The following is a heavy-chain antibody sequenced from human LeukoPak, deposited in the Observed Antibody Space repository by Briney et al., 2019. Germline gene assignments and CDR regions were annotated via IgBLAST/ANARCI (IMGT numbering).Heavy chain of an antibody. J-gene: IGHJ3*02. CDR3: AADRGDYSGSYWTAFDI. V-gene: IGHV1-24*01. CDR1: EYTLTELS. CDR2: FDPEDGEI. Sequence: ASVMVSCKVSEYTLTELSLHWVRQAPRKGLERLGGFDPEDGEIIYAQKFQGRVTMSDDTSTDTAYMEMGRLRSDDTAVYYCAADRGDYSGSYWTAFDIWGQGTMVTVSS. D-gene: IGHD1-26*01.